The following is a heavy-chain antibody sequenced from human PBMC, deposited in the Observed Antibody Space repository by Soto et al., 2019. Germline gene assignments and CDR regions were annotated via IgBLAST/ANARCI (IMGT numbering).Heavy chain of an antibody. J-gene: IGHJ6*02. CDR3: ARDGRTTVTTHYYYGMDV. CDR2: IDPSDSYT. D-gene: IGHD4-17*01. V-gene: IGHV5-10-1*01. Sequence: PGESLKISCEGSGDSFTSYWISWVRQMPGKGLEWMGRIDPSDSYTNYSPSFQGHVTISADKSISTAYLQWSSLKASDTAMYYCARDGRTTVTTHYYYGMDVWGQGTTVTVSS. CDR1: GDSFTSYW.